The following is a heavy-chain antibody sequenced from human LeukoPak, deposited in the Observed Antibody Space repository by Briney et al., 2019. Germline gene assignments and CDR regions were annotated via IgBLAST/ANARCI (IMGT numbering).Heavy chain of an antibody. CDR2: IYSGTI. CDR1: GFTVSSNS. J-gene: IGHJ4*02. V-gene: IGHV3-53*01. CDR3: AKGKGSSWYLSYFDY. D-gene: IGHD6-13*01. Sequence: GGSLRLSCTVSGFTVSSNSMSWVRQAPGKGLEWVSFIYSGTIHYSDSVKGRFTISRDNSKNTLYLQMNSLRAEDTAVYYCAKGKGSSWYLSYFDYWGQGTLVTVSS.